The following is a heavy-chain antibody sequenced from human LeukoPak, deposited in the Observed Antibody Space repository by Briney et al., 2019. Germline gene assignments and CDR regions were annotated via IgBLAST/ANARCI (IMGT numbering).Heavy chain of an antibody. J-gene: IGHJ4*02. CDR3: ARDRAYYDILTGYYINYFDY. D-gene: IGHD3-9*01. CDR2: IYYSGRT. Sequence: PSETLSLTCTVSGGSVSGGSYYWSWIRQPPGKGLEWSGDIYYSGRTNYNPSLKSRVTITVETTKNQFSLKLSSVTAADTAVYYCARDRAYYDILTGYYINYFDYWGQGTLVTVSS. CDR1: GGSVSGGSYY. V-gene: IGHV4-61*01.